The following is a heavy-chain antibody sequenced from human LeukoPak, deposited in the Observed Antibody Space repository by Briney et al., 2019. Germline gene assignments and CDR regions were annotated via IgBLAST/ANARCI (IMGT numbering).Heavy chain of an antibody. CDR2: IYTSGSP. Sequence: SETLSLTCTVSGGSISGGSYYWTWIRQPAGKGLEWIGRIYTSGSPNYNPSLKSRVTISLDTSKNHFSLNLSSVTAADTAVYYWARDSPGRYFDYWGQGTWSPSPQ. V-gene: IGHV4-61*02. J-gene: IGHJ4*02. CDR3: ARDSPGRYFDY. CDR1: GGSISGGSYY.